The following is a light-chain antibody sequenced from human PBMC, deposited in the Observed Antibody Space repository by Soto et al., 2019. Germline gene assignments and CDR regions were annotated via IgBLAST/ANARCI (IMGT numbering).Light chain of an antibody. CDR2: CVF. V-gene: IGKV1-13*02. CDR3: QQLETYPLT. Sequence: AIQVTQSPSSLSASVGDTVTITCRASQGISSAFAWYQQKPGKVPRLLIYCVFNLQSGVPSRFSGSGSGTDFTLTISRLQPEDFATYYCQQLETYPLTFGQGTRLEVK. J-gene: IGKJ5*01. CDR1: QGISSA.